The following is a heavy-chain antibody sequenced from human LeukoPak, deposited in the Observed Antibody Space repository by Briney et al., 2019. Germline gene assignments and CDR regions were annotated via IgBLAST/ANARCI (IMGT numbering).Heavy chain of an antibody. D-gene: IGHD3-10*01. CDR1: GFTFTKYW. V-gene: IGHV3-7*03. Sequence: GGSLRLSCVASGFTFTKYWVTWVRQAPGKGLEWVANMKQDGSEIYYVDSVKGRFTISRDNAKNSLYLQMNSLRAEDTAVYYCARSYGSGPGYWGQGTLVTVSS. J-gene: IGHJ4*02. CDR3: ARSYGSGPGY. CDR2: MKQDGSEI.